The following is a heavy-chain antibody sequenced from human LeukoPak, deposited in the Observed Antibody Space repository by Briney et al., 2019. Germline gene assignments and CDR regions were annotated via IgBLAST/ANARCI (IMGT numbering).Heavy chain of an antibody. CDR1: GYSFTGHY. D-gene: IGHD6-19*01. J-gene: IGHJ3*02. CDR3: ARERGTLAVAGDAVDI. CDR2: INPKSGGT. V-gene: IGHV1-2*02. Sequence: ASVKVSCKASGYSFTGHYMHWVRQAPGQGLEWMGWINPKSGGTNYAQKFQGRVTMTRDTSINTAYMEVRRLTSGDTAVYYCARERGTLAVAGDAVDIWGQGTMVTVSS.